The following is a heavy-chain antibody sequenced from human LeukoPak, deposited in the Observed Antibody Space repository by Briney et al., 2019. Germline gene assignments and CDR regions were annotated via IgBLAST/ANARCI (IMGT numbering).Heavy chain of an antibody. CDR2: ISGSGGST. D-gene: IGHD3-22*01. J-gene: IGHJ4*02. CDR3: AKARRYYNSSGYPY. Sequence: GGSLRLSCAASGFTFSSYAMNWVRQAPGKGLEWVSAISGSGGSTYYADSVKGRFTISRDNSKNTLYLQMNSLRAEDTAVYYCAKARRYYNSSGYPYWGQGTLVTVSS. CDR1: GFTFSSYA. V-gene: IGHV3-23*01.